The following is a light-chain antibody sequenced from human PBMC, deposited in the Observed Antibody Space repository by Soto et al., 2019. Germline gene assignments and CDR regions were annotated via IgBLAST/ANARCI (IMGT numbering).Light chain of an antibody. V-gene: IGLV2-14*01. Sequence: QSALTQPASVSGSPGQSITISCTGTRNDIGDYSFVSWYQQHPGKVPRLLIYEVSDRPSGVSSRFPGSKSGNTASLTISGLQAEDEAHYFCSSYTGTYTYVFGSGTKGTVL. CDR3: SSYTGTYTYV. CDR2: EVS. J-gene: IGLJ1*01. CDR1: RNDIGDYSF.